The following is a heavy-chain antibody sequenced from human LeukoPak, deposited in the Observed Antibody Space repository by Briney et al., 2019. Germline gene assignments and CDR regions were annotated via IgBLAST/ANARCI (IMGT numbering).Heavy chain of an antibody. D-gene: IGHD3-10*01. J-gene: IGHJ4*02. CDR3: ARVEDRLWFGELFNYFDY. V-gene: IGHV1-18*01. CDR1: GYTFTSYD. Sequence: RASVKVSCKASGYTFTSYDINWVRQATGQGLEWMGWMNPNSGNTNYAQKLQGRVTMTTDTSTSTAYIELRSLRSDDTAVYYCARVEDRLWFGELFNYFDYWGQGTLVTVSP. CDR2: MNPNSGNT.